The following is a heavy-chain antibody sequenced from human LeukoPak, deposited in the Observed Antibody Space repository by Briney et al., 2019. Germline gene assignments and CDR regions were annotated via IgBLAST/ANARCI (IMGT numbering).Heavy chain of an antibody. CDR2: ISAYNGNT. D-gene: IGHD6-13*01. J-gene: IGHJ6*03. Sequence: ASVKVSCKASGYTFTSYGISWVRQAPGQGLEWIGWISAYNGNTNYAQKLQGRVTMTTDTSTSTAYMELRSLRSDDTAVYYCARAASSRGYYYYYMDVWGKGTTVTISS. CDR3: ARAASSRGYYYYYMDV. CDR1: GYTFTSYG. V-gene: IGHV1-18*01.